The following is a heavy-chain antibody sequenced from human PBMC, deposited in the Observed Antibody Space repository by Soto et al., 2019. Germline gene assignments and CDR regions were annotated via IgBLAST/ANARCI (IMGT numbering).Heavy chain of an antibody. V-gene: IGHV3-48*03. D-gene: IGHD6-13*01. Sequence: PGGSLRLSCAASGFTFSSYEMNWVRQAPGKGLEWVSYISSSGSTIYYADSVKGRFTISRDNAKNSLYLQMNSLRAEDTAVYYCARELAAAGTLMFDYWGQGTLVTVSS. CDR2: ISSSGSTI. J-gene: IGHJ4*02. CDR3: ARELAAAGTLMFDY. CDR1: GFTFSSYE.